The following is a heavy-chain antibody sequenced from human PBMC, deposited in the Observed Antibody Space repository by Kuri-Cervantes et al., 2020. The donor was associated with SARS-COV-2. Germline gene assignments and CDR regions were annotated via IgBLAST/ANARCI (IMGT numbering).Heavy chain of an antibody. Sequence: ESLKISCAVSGYSISSGYYWGWIRRPPGKGLEWIGSIYHSGSTYYNPSLKSRVTISVNTSKNPFSLQLSSVTAADTAVYYCSRSPKAVVPAALFDYWGQGTLVTVSS. CDR1: GYSISSGYY. J-gene: IGHJ4*02. D-gene: IGHD2-2*01. CDR3: SRSPKAVVPAALFDY. V-gene: IGHV4-38-2*01. CDR2: IYHSGST.